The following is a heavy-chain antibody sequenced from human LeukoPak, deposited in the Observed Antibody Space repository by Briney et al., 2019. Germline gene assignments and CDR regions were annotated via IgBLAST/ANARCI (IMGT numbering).Heavy chain of an antibody. Sequence: GGSLRLSCAASGFTFSSYGMHWVRQAPGKGLEWVAFIRYDGSNKYYADSVKGRFTISRDNTKNTLYLQMNSLRAEDTAVYYCAKNWALYCSSTSCYRGAFDIWGQGTMVTVSS. D-gene: IGHD2-2*02. V-gene: IGHV3-30*02. J-gene: IGHJ3*02. CDR2: IRYDGSNK. CDR3: AKNWALYCSSTSCYRGAFDI. CDR1: GFTFSSYG.